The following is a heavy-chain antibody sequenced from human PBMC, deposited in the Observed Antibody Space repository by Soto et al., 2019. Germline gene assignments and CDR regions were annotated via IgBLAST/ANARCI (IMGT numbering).Heavy chain of an antibody. J-gene: IGHJ4*02. D-gene: IGHD1-1*01. Sequence: QVQLVQSGAEVKKPGASVKVSCKASGYTFTSYGISWVRQAPGQGLEWMGWISAYNGNTNYAQKLQGRVTMTTDTATSTAYRELGSLRSDDTAVYYCARDKLVRGRNAPTLNYWGQGTLVTVSS. V-gene: IGHV1-18*01. CDR3: ARDKLVRGRNAPTLNY. CDR1: GYTFTSYG. CDR2: ISAYNGNT.